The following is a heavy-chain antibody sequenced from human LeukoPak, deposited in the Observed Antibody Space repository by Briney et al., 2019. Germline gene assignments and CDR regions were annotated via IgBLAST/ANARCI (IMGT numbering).Heavy chain of an antibody. CDR2: ISGSGGST. CDR1: GFTFSSYA. J-gene: IGHJ6*02. V-gene: IGHV3-23*01. CDR3: AKDSRPRAPGYYYGMDV. Sequence: GGSLRLSCAASGFTFSSYAMSWVRQAPGKGLEWASAISGSGGSTYYADSVKGRFTISRDNPKNTLYLQMNSLRAEDTAVYYCAKDSRPRAPGYYYGMDVWGQGTTVTVSS.